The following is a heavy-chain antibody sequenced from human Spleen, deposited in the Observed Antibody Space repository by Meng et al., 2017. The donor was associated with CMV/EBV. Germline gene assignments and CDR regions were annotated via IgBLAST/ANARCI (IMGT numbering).Heavy chain of an antibody. D-gene: IGHD3-9*01. J-gene: IGHJ4*02. CDR2: IYGGGIST. CDR1: GFTFSYYP. CDR3: AKDAANYFEAGGYFDS. V-gene: IGHV3-23*03. Sequence: GGSLRLSCAASGFTFSYYPMHWVRQAPGEGLEWVSVIYGGGISTYYADSVKGRFTISRDDSKNTFYLQLSSLRAEDTAIYYCAKDAANYFEAGGYFDSWGQGTLVTVSS.